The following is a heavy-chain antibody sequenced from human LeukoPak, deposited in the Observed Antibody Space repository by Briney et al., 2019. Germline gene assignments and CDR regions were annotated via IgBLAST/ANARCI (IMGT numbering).Heavy chain of an antibody. Sequence: PGGSLRLSCAASGFTFSSYAMSWVRQAPGKGLEWVSAISGSGGSTYYADSVKGRFTISRDNSKNTLYLQMNSLRAEDTAVYYCAKRDVDIVATINYYYGMDVWGQGNTVTVSS. CDR1: GFTFSSYA. V-gene: IGHV3-23*01. D-gene: IGHD5-12*01. J-gene: IGHJ6*02. CDR3: AKRDVDIVATINYYYGMDV. CDR2: ISGSGGST.